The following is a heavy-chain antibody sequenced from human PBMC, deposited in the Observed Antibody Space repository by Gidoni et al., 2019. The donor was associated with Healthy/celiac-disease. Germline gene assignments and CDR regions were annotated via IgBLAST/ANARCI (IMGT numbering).Heavy chain of an antibody. CDR1: GCSISSSSYY. Sequence: QLQLQESGPGLVKPSETLSLTCTCSGCSISSSSYYWGWIRQPPGKGMERIGSIYYSGSTYYNPSLKSRVTISVDKSKNQFSLKLSSVTAADTAVYYCARIAVGDAFDIWGQGTMVTVSS. CDR3: ARIAVGDAFDI. D-gene: IGHD6-19*01. J-gene: IGHJ3*02. CDR2: IYYSGST. V-gene: IGHV4-39*01.